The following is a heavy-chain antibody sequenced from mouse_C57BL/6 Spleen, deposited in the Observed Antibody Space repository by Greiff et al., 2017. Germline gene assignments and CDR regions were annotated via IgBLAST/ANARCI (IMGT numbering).Heavy chain of an antibody. CDR2: IDPETGGT. CDR1: GFTFTDYE. CDR3: TRVVVTTFYAMGY. D-gene: IGHD2-3*01. J-gene: IGHJ4*01. Sequence: VKLVESGAELVRPGASVTLSCTASGFTFTDYEMHWVKQTPVHGLEWIGAIDPETGGTAYNQKFKGKAILTADKSSSTAYMELRSLTSEDSAVYYCTRVVVTTFYAMGYWGQGTSVTVSS. V-gene: IGHV1-15*01.